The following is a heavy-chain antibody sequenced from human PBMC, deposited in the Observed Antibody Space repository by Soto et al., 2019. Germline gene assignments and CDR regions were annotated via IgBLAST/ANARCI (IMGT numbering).Heavy chain of an antibody. J-gene: IGHJ4*02. CDR3: AREAAPHCGGDCYFDY. Sequence: SETLSLTCTVSGGSISGYYWSWIRQPPGKGLEWIGYIYYSGSTNYNPSLKSRVTISVDTSKNQFSLKLSSVTAADTAVYYCAREAAPHCGGDCYFDYWGQGTLVTVSS. V-gene: IGHV4-59*12. D-gene: IGHD2-21*02. CDR2: IYYSGST. CDR1: GGSISGYY.